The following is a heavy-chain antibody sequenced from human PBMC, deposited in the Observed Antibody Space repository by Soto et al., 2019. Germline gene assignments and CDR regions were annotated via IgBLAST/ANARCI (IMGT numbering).Heavy chain of an antibody. CDR2: IYYSGST. Sequence: PSETLSLTCTVSGGSISSYYWSWIRQPPGKGLEWIGYIYYSGSTNYNPSLKSRVTISVDTSKNQFSLKLSSVTAADTAVYYCARFRRSRQRYCSSTSCYGYFDYWGQGTLVTVSS. CDR3: ARFRRSRQRYCSSTSCYGYFDY. CDR1: GGSISSYY. J-gene: IGHJ4*02. V-gene: IGHV4-59*01. D-gene: IGHD2-2*01.